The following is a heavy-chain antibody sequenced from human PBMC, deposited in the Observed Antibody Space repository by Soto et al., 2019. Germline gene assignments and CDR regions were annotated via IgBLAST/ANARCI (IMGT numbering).Heavy chain of an antibody. CDR1: GYTFTSYA. CDR3: ARGVDIVVVPAAMTNWFDP. D-gene: IGHD2-2*01. V-gene: IGHV1-3*01. J-gene: IGHJ5*02. Sequence: GASVKVSCKASGYTFTSYAMHWVCQAPGQRLEWMGWINAGNGNTKYSQKFQGRVTITRDTSASTAYMELSSLRSEDTAVYYCARGVDIVVVPAAMTNWFDPWGQGTLVTVSS. CDR2: INAGNGNT.